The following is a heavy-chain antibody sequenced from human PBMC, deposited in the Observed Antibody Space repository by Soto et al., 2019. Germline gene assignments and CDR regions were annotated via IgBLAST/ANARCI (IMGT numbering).Heavy chain of an antibody. D-gene: IGHD3-22*01. CDR1: GFTFSSYA. CDR2: ISGSGGST. CDR3: AKDPYGSGYYPVSNWFDP. J-gene: IGHJ5*02. Sequence: EVQLLESGGGLVQPGGSLRLSCAASGFTFSSYAMSWVRQAPGKGLEWVSAISGSGGSTYYADSVKGRFTISRDNSKNTLYLQMNSLRAEDTAVYYCAKDPYGSGYYPVSNWFDPWGQGTLVTVSS. V-gene: IGHV3-23*01.